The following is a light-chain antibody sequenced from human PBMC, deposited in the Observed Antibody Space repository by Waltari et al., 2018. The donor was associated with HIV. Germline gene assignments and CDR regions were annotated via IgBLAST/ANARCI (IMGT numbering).Light chain of an antibody. Sequence: QSVLTPPPSVSAAPGQKVTISCSGSSSNIGNNDVSWYQHLPGTAPKHLIYENIRRPSGIPDRFSGSKSGTPATLGITGLQTGGEADYYCGTWDSSLRAYVFGTGTKVTGL. V-gene: IGLV1-51*01. CDR3: GTWDSSLRAYV. CDR2: ENI. J-gene: IGLJ1*01. CDR1: SSNIGNND.